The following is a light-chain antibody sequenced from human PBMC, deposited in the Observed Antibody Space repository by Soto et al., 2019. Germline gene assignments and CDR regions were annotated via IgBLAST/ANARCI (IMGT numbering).Light chain of an antibody. CDR3: CSYAGSSTYV. Sequence: QSVLTQSASVSGSPGQSITISCTGTSSDVGGYNYVSWYQQHPGKAPKLMISEVSNRPSGVSNRFSGSKSGNTASLTISGLQAEDEADYYCCSYAGSSTYVFGTGTRSPS. CDR2: EVS. CDR1: SSDVGGYNY. J-gene: IGLJ1*01. V-gene: IGLV2-14*01.